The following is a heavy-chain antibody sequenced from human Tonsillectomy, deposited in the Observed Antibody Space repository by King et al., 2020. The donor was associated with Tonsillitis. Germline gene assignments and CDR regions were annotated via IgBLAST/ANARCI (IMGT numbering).Heavy chain of an antibody. V-gene: IGHV3-30-3*01. Sequence: VKLVESGGGVVQPGRSLRLSCAASGFSFSSYAMHWVRQAPGKGLEWVAVISYDGINKYYADSVKGRFTISRDNSKSTLYLQMNSLRAEDTAVYYCARENYYDSSGYFDYWGQGTLVTVSS. D-gene: IGHD3-22*01. CDR3: ARENYYDSSGYFDY. CDR2: ISYDGINK. CDR1: GFSFSSYA. J-gene: IGHJ4*02.